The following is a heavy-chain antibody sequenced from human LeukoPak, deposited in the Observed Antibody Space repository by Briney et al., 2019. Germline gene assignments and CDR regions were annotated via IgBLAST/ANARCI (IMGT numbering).Heavy chain of an antibody. D-gene: IGHD6-13*01. J-gene: IGHJ5*02. V-gene: IGHV3-21*01. CDR1: GFTFSTAW. CDR2: ISSSSSYI. Sequence: GGSLRLSCAASGFTFSTAWMNWVRQAPGKGLEWVSSISSSSSYIYYADSVKGRFTISRDNAKNSLYLQMNSLRAEDTAVYYCARGLAAAGTASSWGQGTLVTVSS. CDR3: ARGLAAAGTASS.